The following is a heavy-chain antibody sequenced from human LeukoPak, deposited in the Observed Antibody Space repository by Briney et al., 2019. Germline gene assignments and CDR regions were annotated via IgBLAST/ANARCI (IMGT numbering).Heavy chain of an antibody. CDR2: IDHTGIT. V-gene: IGHV4-59*01. J-gene: IGHJ4*02. CDR1: DDSITMYY. CDR3: ARRSSWSSHFGY. Sequence: SETLSLTCTVSDDSITMYYWTWIRQPPGKGLEWIGYIDHTGITNYNPSLNSRVTISRDTSKNHFSLELSSATAADTAVYYCARRSSWSSHFGYWGQGTLVTVSS. D-gene: IGHD6-13*01.